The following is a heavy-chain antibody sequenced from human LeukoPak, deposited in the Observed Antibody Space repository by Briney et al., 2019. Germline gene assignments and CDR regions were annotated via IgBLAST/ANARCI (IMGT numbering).Heavy chain of an antibody. D-gene: IGHD6-19*01. Sequence: SKTLSLTCAVSGGSISSSNWWSRVRQPPGKGLEWIGEIYHSGSTNYNPSLKSRVTISVDKSKNQFSLKLSSVTAADTAVYYCARGVAVDSSGSRYYFDYWGQGTLVTVSS. V-gene: IGHV4-4*02. CDR1: GGSISSSNW. CDR3: ARGVAVDSSGSRYYFDY. CDR2: IYHSGST. J-gene: IGHJ4*02.